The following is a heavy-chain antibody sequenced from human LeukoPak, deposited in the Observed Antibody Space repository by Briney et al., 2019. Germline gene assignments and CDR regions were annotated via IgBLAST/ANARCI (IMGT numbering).Heavy chain of an antibody. Sequence: GGSLRLSCAASGFTFSSYSMNWVRQAPGKGLEWVSSISSSSSYIYYADSVKGRFTISRDNAKNSLYLQMNSLRAEDTDVYYCARQASYDFWSGYPENWFDPWGQGTLVTVSS. D-gene: IGHD3-3*01. CDR2: ISSSSSYI. V-gene: IGHV3-21*01. CDR1: GFTFSSYS. J-gene: IGHJ5*02. CDR3: ARQASYDFWSGYPENWFDP.